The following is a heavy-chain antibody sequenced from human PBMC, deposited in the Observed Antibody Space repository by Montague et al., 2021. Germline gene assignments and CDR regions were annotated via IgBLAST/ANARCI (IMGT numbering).Heavy chain of an antibody. V-gene: IGHV6-1*01. Sequence: CAISGDSVSNNNAAWNWIRDSSSLGSERLGRRHYRPTWYTDYAVSVKGRIAINPDTSKNQFSLQLNSVTPEDTAVYYCAREGVGDLLFSFDSWGQGTLVTVSS. D-gene: IGHD3-10*01. CDR1: GDSVSNNNAA. CDR3: AREGVGDLLFSFDS. CDR2: RHYRPTWYT. J-gene: IGHJ4*02.